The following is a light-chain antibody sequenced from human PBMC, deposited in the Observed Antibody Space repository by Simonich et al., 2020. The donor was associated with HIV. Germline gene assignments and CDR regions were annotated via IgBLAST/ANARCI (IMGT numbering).Light chain of an antibody. CDR1: QSVLYSSNNKNS. CDR2: WAS. J-gene: IGKJ4*01. CDR3: QQYYSTLT. V-gene: IGKV4-1*01. Sequence: DIVMTQSPDSLSVSLGERATINCKSSQSVLYSSNNKNSLSWYQQKPGQPPKLLIYWASSRESGVPDRFSGSGSGTDFTLTISSLQAEDVAVYYCQQYYSTLTFGGGTKVEIK.